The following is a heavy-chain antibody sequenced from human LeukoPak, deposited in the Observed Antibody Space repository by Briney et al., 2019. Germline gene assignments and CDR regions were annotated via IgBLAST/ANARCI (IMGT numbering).Heavy chain of an antibody. V-gene: IGHV4-30-4*08. CDR3: ARVRCSSTSCYADAFDI. J-gene: IGHJ3*02. CDR2: IYYSGST. D-gene: IGHD2-2*01. CDR1: GGSISSGDYY. Sequence: SETLSLTCTVSGGSISSGDYYWSWIRQPPGKGLEWIGYIYYSGSTYYNPSLKSRVTISVDTSKNQFSLKLSSVTAADTAVYYCARVRCSSTSCYADAFDIWGQGTMVTVSS.